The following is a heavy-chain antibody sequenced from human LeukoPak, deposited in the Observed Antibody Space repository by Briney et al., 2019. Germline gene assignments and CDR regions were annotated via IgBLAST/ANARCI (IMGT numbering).Heavy chain of an antibody. V-gene: IGHV3-30-3*01. CDR2: ISYDGSNK. J-gene: IGHJ4*02. Sequence: GSLRLSFAASGFTFSSYAMHWVRPAPGKGLGWVAVISYDGSNKYYADSVKGRFTISRDNSKNTLYLQMNSLRAEDTAVYYCARDRGYSYGFKDYWGQGTLVTVSS. CDR3: ARDRGYSYGFKDY. CDR1: GFTFSSYA. D-gene: IGHD5-18*01.